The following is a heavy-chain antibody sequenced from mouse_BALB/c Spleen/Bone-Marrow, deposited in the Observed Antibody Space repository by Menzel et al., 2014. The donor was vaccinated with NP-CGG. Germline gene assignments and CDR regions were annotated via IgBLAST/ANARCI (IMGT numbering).Heavy chain of an antibody. CDR1: DYTFTNYS. D-gene: IGHD1-1*02. CDR3: TRSVFYGFGTYFDV. J-gene: IGHJ1*01. V-gene: IGHV1S81*02. CDR2: IHPSNGVT. Sequence: QVQLQQSGAELVKPGASVQLSCKDSDYTFTNYSVYWETQRHGQGLEWLGEIHPSNGVTHFNEKFMSKATLTVDTSSSTAAMHRSSLTSEDSAVYDCTRSVFYGFGTYFDVWGARTTVTASS.